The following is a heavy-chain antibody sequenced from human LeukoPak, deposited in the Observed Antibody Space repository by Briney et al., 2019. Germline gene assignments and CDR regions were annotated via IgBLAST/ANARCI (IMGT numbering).Heavy chain of an antibody. V-gene: IGHV1-8*02. CDR3: ARAHIAVAGTTDY. D-gene: IGHD6-19*01. CDR2: MNPNSGNT. J-gene: IGHJ4*02. CDR1: GYTFTGYY. Sequence: ASVKVSCKASGYTFTGYYMHWVRQATGQGLEWMGWMNPNSGNTGYAQKFQGRVTMTRNTSISTAYMELSSLRSEDTAVYYCARAHIAVAGTTDYWGQGTLVTVSS.